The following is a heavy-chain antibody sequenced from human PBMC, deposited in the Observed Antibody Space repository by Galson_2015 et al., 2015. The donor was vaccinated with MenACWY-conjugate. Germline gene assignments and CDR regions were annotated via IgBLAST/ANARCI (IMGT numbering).Heavy chain of an antibody. Sequence: SVKVSCKASGYTFTSDYIHWVRQAPGQGLEWMGVINPSGDSTAYPQKFQGRVTMTGATSTSTVYMELSSLRSEDTGVYYCARDRVRRQWLLPADAFDIWGQGTMVTVSS. CDR2: INPSGDST. J-gene: IGHJ3*02. D-gene: IGHD6-19*01. CDR1: GYTFTSDY. CDR3: ARDRVRRQWLLPADAFDI. V-gene: IGHV1-46*01.